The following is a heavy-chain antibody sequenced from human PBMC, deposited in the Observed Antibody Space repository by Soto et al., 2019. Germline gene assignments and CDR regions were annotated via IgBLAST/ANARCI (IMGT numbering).Heavy chain of an antibody. D-gene: IGHD6-6*01. CDR3: ARRGSSSVGLDY. V-gene: IGHV4-59*02. CDR1: GGSVNNYY. J-gene: IGHJ4*02. Sequence: SETLSLTCTVSGGSVNNYYWSWIRQPPGKGLEWLAYMYYSGYTNYNPSLKSRVTISVDTSRNQVFLNLTSVTAADTAVYFCARRGSSSVGLDYWGRGTLVTVSS. CDR2: MYYSGYT.